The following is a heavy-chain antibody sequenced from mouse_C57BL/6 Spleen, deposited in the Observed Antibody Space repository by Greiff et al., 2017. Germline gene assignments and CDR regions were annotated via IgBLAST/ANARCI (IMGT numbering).Heavy chain of an antibody. J-gene: IGHJ3*01. CDR3: ARLYAY. D-gene: IGHD2-12*01. Sequence: QVQLQQSGAELAKPGASVKLSCKASGYTFTSYWMHWVKQRPGQGLEWIGYINPSSGYTNYNQKFKDKATLTAANSSSTAYMQLSSLTYEDSAVYHCARLYAYWGQGNRVTVSA. CDR1: GYTFTSYW. CDR2: INPSSGYT. V-gene: IGHV1-7*01.